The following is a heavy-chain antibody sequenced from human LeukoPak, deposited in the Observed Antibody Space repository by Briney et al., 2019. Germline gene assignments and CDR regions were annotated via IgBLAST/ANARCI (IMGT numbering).Heavy chain of an antibody. D-gene: IGHD3-3*01. J-gene: IGHJ4*02. CDR1: GGSISSSSYY. Sequence: PSETLSLTCTVSGGSISSSSYYWGWIRQPPGKGLEWIGSIYYSGSTYYNPSLKSRVTISVDTSKNQFSLKLSSVTAADTAVYYCARRYDFWSGYPPPLDYWGQGTLVTVSS. CDR2: IYYSGST. V-gene: IGHV4-39*07. CDR3: ARRYDFWSGYPPPLDY.